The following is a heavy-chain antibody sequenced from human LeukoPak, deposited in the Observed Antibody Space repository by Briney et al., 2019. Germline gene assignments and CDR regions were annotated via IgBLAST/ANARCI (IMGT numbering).Heavy chain of an antibody. J-gene: IGHJ4*02. V-gene: IGHV4-4*07. Sequence: SQTLPLTCTVSGGSIRSYYWNWIRQPAGKGLEWIGRIDSSGSTTSSPSLRSRVSMSVDSSKSQISLNLNSVTAADTAMYYCARSPLSSSGWYRADFWGQGTLVTVSS. CDR1: GGSIRSYY. D-gene: IGHD6-19*01. CDR3: ARSPLSSSGWYRADF. CDR2: IDSSGST.